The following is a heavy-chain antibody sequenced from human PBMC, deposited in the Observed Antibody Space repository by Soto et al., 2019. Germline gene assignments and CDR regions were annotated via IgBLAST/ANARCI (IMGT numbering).Heavy chain of an antibody. D-gene: IGHD5-18*01. V-gene: IGHV4-34*01. CDR1: GGSFSGYY. CDR2: INHSGGT. Sequence: SETLSLTCAVYGGSFSGYYWSWIRQPPGKGLEWIGEINHSGGTNYNPSLKSRVTISVDTSKNQFSLKLSSVTAADTAVYYCARDSGYSYGYRSRHYGMDVWGQGTTVTVS. CDR3: ARDSGYSYGYRSRHYGMDV. J-gene: IGHJ6*02.